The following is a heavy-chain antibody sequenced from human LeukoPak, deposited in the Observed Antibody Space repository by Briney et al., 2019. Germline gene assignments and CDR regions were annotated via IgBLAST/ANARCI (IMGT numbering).Heavy chain of an antibody. V-gene: IGHV3-74*03. D-gene: IGHD3-10*01. J-gene: IGHJ4*02. CDR1: GFTFRSNR. CDR2: INGDGNIT. Sequence: GGSLRLSSAASGFTFRSNRMHCVSPAPGKGVVWVSGINGDGNITTYADSVKGRFTISRDNDESTVYLKMSSLRDEDTAVYFCLRDFPSGYWGQGTLVTVSS. CDR3: LRDFPSGY.